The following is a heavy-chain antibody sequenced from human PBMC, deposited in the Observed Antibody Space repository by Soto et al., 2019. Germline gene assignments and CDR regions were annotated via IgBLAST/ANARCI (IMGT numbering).Heavy chain of an antibody. Sequence: SETLSLTCTVSGGSISSSSYYWGWIRQPPGKGLEWIGSIYYSGSTYYNPSLKSRVTISVDTSKNQFSLKLSAVTAADTAVYYCARHGRYYDILTGYYGGSDYYYYGMDVWGQGTTVT. CDR1: GGSISSSSYY. CDR3: ARHGRYYDILTGYYGGSDYYYYGMDV. D-gene: IGHD3-9*01. V-gene: IGHV4-39*01. CDR2: IYYSGST. J-gene: IGHJ6*02.